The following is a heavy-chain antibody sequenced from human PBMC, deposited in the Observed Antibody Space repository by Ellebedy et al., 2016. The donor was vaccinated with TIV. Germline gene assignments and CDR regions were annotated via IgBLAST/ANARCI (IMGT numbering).Heavy chain of an antibody. V-gene: IGHV3-23*01. CDR3: RPGHYSDA. CDR1: GFSLSNCF. J-gene: IGHJ4*02. Sequence: GGSLRLXXAASGFSLSNCFMSWIRQAPGKGLEWVSILTADGRSTYFADSVKGRFTISRDNSKNTVYLQMNSLRSEDTAVYYCRPGHYSDAWGQGTLVTVSS. CDR2: LTADGRST.